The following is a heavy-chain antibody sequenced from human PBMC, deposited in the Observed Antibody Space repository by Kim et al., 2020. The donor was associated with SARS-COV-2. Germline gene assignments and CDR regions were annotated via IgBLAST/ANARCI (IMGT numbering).Heavy chain of an antibody. CDR2: ISGSGGST. D-gene: IGHD3-22*01. V-gene: IGHV3-23*01. Sequence: GGSLRLSCAASGFTFSNYAMSWVRQAPGKGLEWVSAISGSGGSTYYADSVQGRFTISRDNSKNTLYLQMNSLRAEDTALYYCAKDPLYYGNTGYYGGRPDYWGQGTLVTVSS. CDR3: AKDPLYYGNTGYYGGRPDY. J-gene: IGHJ4*02. CDR1: GFTFSNYA.